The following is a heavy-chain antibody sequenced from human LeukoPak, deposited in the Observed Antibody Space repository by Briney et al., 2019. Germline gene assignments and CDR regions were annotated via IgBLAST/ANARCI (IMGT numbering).Heavy chain of an antibody. CDR3: ARGRNWFDP. CDR1: GGSFSGYY. CDR2: IYYSGST. V-gene: IGHV4-59*01. Sequence: SETLSLTCAVYGGSFSGYYWSWIRQPPGKGLEWIGYIYYSGSTNYNPSLKSRVTLSVDTSKNQFSLKLSSVTAADTAVYYCARGRNWFDPWGQGTLVTVSS. J-gene: IGHJ5*02.